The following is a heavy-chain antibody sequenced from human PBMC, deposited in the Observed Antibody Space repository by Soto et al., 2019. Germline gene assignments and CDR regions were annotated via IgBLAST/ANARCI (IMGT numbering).Heavy chain of an antibody. CDR3: ARHIAVPRTRGFDF. Sequence: QVQLQESGPGLVKPSGTLSLTCAVSGGSISDNWWSWVRQPPGKGLGWIGEISHTGTTHYNPSLWSRVNISIDKSKYQFSLNLSSVTAAYTAVYYCARHIAVPRTRGFDFWGQGTLVTVFS. J-gene: IGHJ4*02. CDR1: GGSISDNW. D-gene: IGHD6-19*01. V-gene: IGHV4-4*02. CDR2: ISHTGTT.